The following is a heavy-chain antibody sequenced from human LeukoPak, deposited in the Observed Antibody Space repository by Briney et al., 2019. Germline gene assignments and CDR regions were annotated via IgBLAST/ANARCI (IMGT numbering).Heavy chain of an antibody. V-gene: IGHV3-21*04. CDR1: GFTFSSYS. CDR3: TRGDVWGSYPLHY. J-gene: IGHJ4*02. D-gene: IGHD3-16*02. Sequence: PGGSLRLSCAASGFTFSSYSMNWVRQAPGKGLEWVSSISSSSSYMYYADSVEGRFTISRDNAKNSLYLQMNSLKTEDTAVYYCTRGDVWGSYPLHYWGQGTLVAVSS. CDR2: ISSSSSYM.